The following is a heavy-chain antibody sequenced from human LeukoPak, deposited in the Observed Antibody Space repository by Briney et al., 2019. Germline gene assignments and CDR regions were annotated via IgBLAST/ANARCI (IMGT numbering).Heavy chain of an antibody. V-gene: IGHV4-59*11. J-gene: IGHJ4*02. CDR2: IYYSGST. D-gene: IGHD3-3*01. Sequence: PSETLSLTCTVSGGSISSQYWSWIRQPPGKGLEWIGYIYYSGSTNYNPSLKSRVTISVDTSKNQFSLKLSSVTAADTAVYYCARTPETKTYYDFWSGYQYYFDYWGQGTLVTVSS. CDR3: ARTPETKTYYDFWSGYQYYFDY. CDR1: GGSISSQY.